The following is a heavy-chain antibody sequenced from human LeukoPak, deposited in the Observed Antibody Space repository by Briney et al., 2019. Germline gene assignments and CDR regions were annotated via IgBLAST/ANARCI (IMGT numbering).Heavy chain of an antibody. CDR3: ARAGSSASYPGY. J-gene: IGHJ4*02. V-gene: IGHV3-21*01. CDR1: GFTFSSYS. Sequence: GGSLRLSCAASGFTFSSYSMNWVRQAPGKGLEWVSSISSSSSYIYYADSVKGRFTISRDNAKNSLYLQMNSLRAEDTAAYYCARAGSSASYPGYWGQGTLVTVSS. D-gene: IGHD2-2*01. CDR2: ISSSSSYI.